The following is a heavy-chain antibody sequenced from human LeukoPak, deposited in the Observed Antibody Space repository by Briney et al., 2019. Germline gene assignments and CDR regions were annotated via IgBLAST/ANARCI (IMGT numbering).Heavy chain of an antibody. CDR1: GYTFTGYY. Sequence: ASVKVSCKASGYTFTGYYMHWVRQAPGQGLEWMGWINPNSGGTNYAQKFQGRVTMTRDTSISTAYMELSRLRSDDTAVYYCARAEYYYGSSYYFDYWGQGTLVTVSS. D-gene: IGHD3-10*01. CDR3: ARAEYYYGSSYYFDY. J-gene: IGHJ4*02. V-gene: IGHV1-2*02. CDR2: INPNSGGT.